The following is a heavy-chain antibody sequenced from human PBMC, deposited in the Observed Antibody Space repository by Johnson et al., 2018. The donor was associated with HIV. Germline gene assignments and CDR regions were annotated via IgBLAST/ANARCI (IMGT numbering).Heavy chain of an antibody. D-gene: IGHD5-18*01. J-gene: IGHJ3*01. CDR1: GFTFKDYY. CDR3: ARESTAWGGDYVGYGLDV. V-gene: IGHV3-11*04. Sequence: QVQLVESGGGFVKPGVSLRLSCSASGFTFKDYYMNWVRQTPGKGLEWVSHISSSGSTTYYADSVKGRFTISRDNAKKTLYLEMNSLRVDETDVYYCARESTAWGGDYVGYGLDVWGQGTLVAVSS. CDR2: ISSSGSTT.